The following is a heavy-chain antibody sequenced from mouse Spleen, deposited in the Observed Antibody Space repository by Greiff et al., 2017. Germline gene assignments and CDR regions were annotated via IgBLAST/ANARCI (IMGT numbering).Heavy chain of an antibody. D-gene: IGHD2-13*01. CDR1: GFTFSDYG. V-gene: IGHV5-17*01. Sequence: EVKVEESGGGLVKPGGSLKLSCAASGFTFSDYGMHWVRQAPEKGLEWVAYISSGSSTIYYADTVKGRFTISRDNAKNTLFLQMTSLRSEDTAMYYCARRDGDYPYAMDYWGQGTSVTVSS. CDR3: ARRDGDYPYAMDY. CDR2: ISSGSSTI. J-gene: IGHJ4*01.